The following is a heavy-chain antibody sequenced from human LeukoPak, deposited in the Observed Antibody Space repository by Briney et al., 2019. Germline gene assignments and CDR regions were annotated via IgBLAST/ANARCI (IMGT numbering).Heavy chain of an antibody. V-gene: IGHV3-21*01. Sequence: GGSLRLSCAASGFTFSSYSMNWVRQAPGKGLEWVSSISSSSSYIYYADSVKGRFTISRDNSKNTLYLQMNSLRAEDTAVYYCATVLRYFDWLLAEYFQHWGQGTLVTVSS. CDR2: ISSSSSYI. CDR3: ATVLRYFDWLLAEYFQH. CDR1: GFTFSSYS. J-gene: IGHJ1*01. D-gene: IGHD3-9*01.